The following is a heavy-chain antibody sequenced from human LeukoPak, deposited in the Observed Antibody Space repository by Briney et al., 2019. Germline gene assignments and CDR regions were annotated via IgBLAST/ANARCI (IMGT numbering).Heavy chain of an antibody. CDR2: IYYSGNT. CDR3: ARDPYSSSWYGCCAFDI. J-gene: IGHJ3*02. CDR1: GGSISSGDYY. Sequence: PSETLSLTCTVSGGSISSGDYYWSWIRQPPGKGLEWIGYIYYSGNTYYNPSLKSRLTISIDTSKNQFSLKLSSVTAADTAVYYCARDPYSSSWYGCCAFDIWGQGTMVTVSS. D-gene: IGHD6-13*01. V-gene: IGHV4-30-4*02.